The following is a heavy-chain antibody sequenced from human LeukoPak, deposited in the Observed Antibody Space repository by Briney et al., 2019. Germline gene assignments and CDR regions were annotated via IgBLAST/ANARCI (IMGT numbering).Heavy chain of an antibody. Sequence: SVKVSCKASGGTFSSYAISWVRQAPGQGLEWMGGIIPIFGTANYAQKFQGRVTITADESTSTAYMELSSLRSEDTAVYYCATQSGYCSSTSCYDFDYWGQGTLVTVSS. D-gene: IGHD2-2*03. J-gene: IGHJ4*02. CDR3: ATQSGYCSSTSCYDFDY. CDR1: GGTFSSYA. V-gene: IGHV1-69*13. CDR2: IIPIFGTA.